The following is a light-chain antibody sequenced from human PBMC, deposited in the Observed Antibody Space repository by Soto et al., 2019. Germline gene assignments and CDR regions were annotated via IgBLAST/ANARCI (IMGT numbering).Light chain of an antibody. CDR2: DTS. CDR3: QQYKNWPPYT. CDR1: QSVSSN. V-gene: IGKV3-15*01. Sequence: EIVMTQSPGTLSVSPGERATLSCRASQSVSSNLAWYQQKAGRGPRLLIYDTSTRASGVPARFSGSGSGTEFTLTISSLQSEDFAVYYCQQYKNWPPYTFGQGTKLEIK. J-gene: IGKJ2*01.